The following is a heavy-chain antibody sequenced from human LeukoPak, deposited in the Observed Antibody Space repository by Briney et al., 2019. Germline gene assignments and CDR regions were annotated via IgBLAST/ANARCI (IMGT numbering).Heavy chain of an antibody. V-gene: IGHV4-31*03. CDR1: GGSISSGGYY. CDR2: IYYSGST. Sequence: PSETLSLTCTVSGGSISSGGYYWSWIRQHPGKGLEWIGYIYYSGSTYYNPSLKSRVTISVDTSKNQLSLKLSSVTAADTAVYYCARVDWQVFDYWGQGTLVTVSS. CDR3: ARVDWQVFDY. J-gene: IGHJ4*02. D-gene: IGHD3-9*01.